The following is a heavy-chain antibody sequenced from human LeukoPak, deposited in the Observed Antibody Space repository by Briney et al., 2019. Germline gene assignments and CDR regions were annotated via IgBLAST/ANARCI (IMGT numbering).Heavy chain of an antibody. CDR2: IYYSGST. D-gene: IGHD3-9*01. CDR3: ARQFYDILTGYPYYFDH. Sequence: SETPSLTCTVSGGSISRSSYFWGWIRQPPGKGLEWIGRIYYSGSTDYNPSLKGRVTIYLDTSKNQFSLKLSSVTAADTAVYYSARQFYDILTGYPYYFDHWGQGTLVTVSS. V-gene: IGHV4-39*01. CDR1: GGSISRSSYF. J-gene: IGHJ4*02.